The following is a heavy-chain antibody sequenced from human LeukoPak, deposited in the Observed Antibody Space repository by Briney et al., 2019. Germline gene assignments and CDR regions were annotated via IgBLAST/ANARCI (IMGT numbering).Heavy chain of an antibody. CDR2: IYYSGST. CDR3: ARRWINGYNCFDS. V-gene: IGHV4-39*01. D-gene: IGHD5-24*01. J-gene: IGHJ4*02. CDR1: GDSMSSLNSRTYS. Sequence: SETLSLTCTVSGDSMSSLNSRTYSWGWIRQRPGRGLEWIGNIYYSGSTYYNPSVKSRVTISIDTSRSQFSLRLTSVAAADTAVFYCARRWINGYNCFDSWGQGTLVTVSS.